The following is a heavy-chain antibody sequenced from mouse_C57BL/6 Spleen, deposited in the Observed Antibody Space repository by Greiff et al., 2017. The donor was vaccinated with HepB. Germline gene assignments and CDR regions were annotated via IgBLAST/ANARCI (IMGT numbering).Heavy chain of an antibody. V-gene: IGHV1-19*01. D-gene: IGHD2-5*01. J-gene: IGHJ4*01. CDR3: ARQGPYYSNYDAMDY. CDR1: GYTFTDYY. CDR2: INPYNGGT. Sequence: DVQLQESGPVLVKPGASVKMSCKASGYTFTDYYMNWVKQSHGKSLEWIGVINPYNGGTSYNQKFKGKATLTVDKSSSTAYMELNSLTSEDSAVYYCARQGPYYSNYDAMDYWGQGTSVTVSS.